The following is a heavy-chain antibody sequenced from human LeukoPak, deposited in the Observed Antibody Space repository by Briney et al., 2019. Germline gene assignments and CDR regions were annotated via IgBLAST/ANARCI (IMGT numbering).Heavy chain of an antibody. CDR1: GFTFSNAW. CDR3: TAALYYYDSSGYYYEDY. V-gene: IGHV3-15*01. CDR2: IKSKTDGGTT. D-gene: IGHD3-22*01. J-gene: IGHJ4*02. Sequence: PGGSLRLSCAASGFTFSNAWMSWVRQAPGKGLEWVGRIKSKTDGGTTDYAAPVKGRFTISRDDSKNTLYLQMNSLKTEDTAVYYCTAALYYYDSSGYYYEDYWGQGTLVTVSS.